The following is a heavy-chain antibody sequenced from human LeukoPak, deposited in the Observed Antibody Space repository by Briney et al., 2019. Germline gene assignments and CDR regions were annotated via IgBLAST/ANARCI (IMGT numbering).Heavy chain of an antibody. J-gene: IGHJ4*02. CDR3: AKEARDFWSGYYPLFDY. D-gene: IGHD3-3*01. V-gene: IGHV3-23*01. CDR2: ISGSGGST. Sequence: GGSLRLSCAASGFTFSSYAMSWVRQAPGKGLEWVSTISGSGGSTYYADSVKGRFTISRDNSKNTLYLQMNSLRAEDTAVYYCAKEARDFWSGYYPLFDYWGQGTLVTVSS. CDR1: GFTFSSYA.